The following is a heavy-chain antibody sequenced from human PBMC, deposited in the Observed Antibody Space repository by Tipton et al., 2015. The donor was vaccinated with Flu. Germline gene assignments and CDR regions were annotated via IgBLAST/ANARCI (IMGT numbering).Heavy chain of an antibody. Sequence: TLSLTCTVSGGSIRSYYWSWIRQPAGKGLEWIGRISPSGSTNYNASLKGRVTMSVDTSKSQLSLRLSSATAADTAKYYCARDLRGYSGYTGGDAFDIWGQGTTVTVSS. D-gene: IGHD5-12*01. J-gene: IGHJ3*02. CDR3: ARDLRGYSGYTGGDAFDI. CDR1: GGSIRSYY. CDR2: ISPSGST. V-gene: IGHV4-4*07.